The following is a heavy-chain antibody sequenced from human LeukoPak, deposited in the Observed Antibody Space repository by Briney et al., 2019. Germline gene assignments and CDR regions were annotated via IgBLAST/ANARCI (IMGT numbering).Heavy chain of an antibody. D-gene: IGHD6-13*01. CDR3: ARGEAAAFVDY. V-gene: IGHV4-59*08. CDR2: IYYSGST. CDR1: GGSISSYY. Sequence: SETLSLTCTVSGGSISSYYWSWIRQPPGKGLEWIGYIYYSGSTNYNPSLKSRVTISVDTSKNQFSLKLSSVTAADTAVYYCARGEAAAFVDYWGQGTLVTVSS. J-gene: IGHJ4*02.